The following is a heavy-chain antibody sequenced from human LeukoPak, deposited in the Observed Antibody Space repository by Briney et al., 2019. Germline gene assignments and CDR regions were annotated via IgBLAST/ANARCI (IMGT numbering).Heavy chain of an antibody. CDR1: GYTFTSYA. J-gene: IGHJ4*02. Sequence: ASVKVSCKASGYTFTSYAMHWVRQAPGQRLEWMGWINTGNGNTKYSQEFQGRVTITRDTSANTAYMELSSLRSEDMAAYYCARPVRYSSGPLTDLLPYYFDYWGQGTLVTVSS. CDR2: INTGNGNT. CDR3: ARPVRYSSGPLTDLLPYYFDY. V-gene: IGHV1-3*03. D-gene: IGHD6-19*01.